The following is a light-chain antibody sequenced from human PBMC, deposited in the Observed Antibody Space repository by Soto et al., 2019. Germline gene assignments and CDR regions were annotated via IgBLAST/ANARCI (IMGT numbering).Light chain of an antibody. CDR1: SSDVGRYNY. CDR2: DVT. J-gene: IGLJ1*01. CDR3: CSYAGSYV. V-gene: IGLV2-11*01. Sequence: QSALTQPRSVSGSPGQSVTISCTGTSSDVGRYNYVSWYQHHPGKAPKLIIYDVTQRPSGVPDRFSGSKSGNTASLTISGLQADDEADYYCCSYAGSYVFGSETKVTVL.